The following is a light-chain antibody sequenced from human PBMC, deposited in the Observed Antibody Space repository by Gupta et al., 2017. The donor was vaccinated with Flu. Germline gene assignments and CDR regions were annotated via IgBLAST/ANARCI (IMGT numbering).Light chain of an antibody. Sequence: STTSSCTETNSDVGGYNSVSWYQHHPAKPPKLMIYDVSNRPSGVSSRFSGSKSGNTASLTISGLQAEDEADYFCSSYTSSSTVVFGGGTKLTVL. CDR2: DVS. J-gene: IGLJ2*01. CDR1: NSDVGGYNS. V-gene: IGLV2-14*03. CDR3: SSYTSSSTVV.